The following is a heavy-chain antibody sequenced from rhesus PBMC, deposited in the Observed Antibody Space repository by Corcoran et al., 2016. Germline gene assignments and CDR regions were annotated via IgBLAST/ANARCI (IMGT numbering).Heavy chain of an antibody. CDR1: GFTFSSYD. J-gene: IGHJ4*01. V-gene: IGHV3S22*01. CDR2: IRNKAKGETT. Sequence: EVQLVESGGGLAQPGGSLRLSCAASGFTFSSYDMSWVRQAPGNGPEGVGFIRNKAKGETTEYAESVKGEFTISRDDSKSIVSLQMNSLKTEDTAVYYCARVADSGSWKDFDYWGQGVLVTVSS. D-gene: IGHD6-25*01. CDR3: ARVADSGSWKDFDY.